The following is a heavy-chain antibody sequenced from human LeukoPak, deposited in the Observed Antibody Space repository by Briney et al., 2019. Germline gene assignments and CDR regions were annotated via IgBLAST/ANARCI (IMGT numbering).Heavy chain of an antibody. CDR2: IKQDGSDK. CDR1: GFTFGSYW. D-gene: IGHD3-10*01. J-gene: IGHJ4*02. V-gene: IGHV3-7*04. Sequence: GGSLRLSCAASGFTFGSYWMSWVRQAPGKGLEWVANIKQDGSDKYYVESVRGRFTISRDNAKNSLFLQMNSLRVEDTAVYYCARGGSSYGSFDSWGQGTLVTVSS. CDR3: ARGGSSYGSFDS.